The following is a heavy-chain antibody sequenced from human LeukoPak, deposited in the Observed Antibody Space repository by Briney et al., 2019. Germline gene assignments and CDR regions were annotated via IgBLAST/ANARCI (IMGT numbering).Heavy chain of an antibody. Sequence: PSETLSLTCVVSGGSISSHYWNWIRQPAGRGLEWIGRFYSGGSTNYAPSLKSRVTMSVDMSRNHFSLSLRAVTAADTAVYYCARGLNQYYFDSWGQGTLVSVSS. CDR1: GGSISSHY. D-gene: IGHD1-14*01. J-gene: IGHJ4*02. CDR2: FYSGGST. CDR3: ARGLNQYYFDS. V-gene: IGHV4-4*07.